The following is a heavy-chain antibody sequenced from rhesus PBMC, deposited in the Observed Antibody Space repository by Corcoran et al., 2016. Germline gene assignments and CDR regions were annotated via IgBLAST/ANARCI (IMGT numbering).Heavy chain of an antibody. CDR1: GYSISSGYD. D-gene: IGHD6-13*01. J-gene: IGHJ4*01. Sequence: QVQLQESGPGVVKPSETLSLTCGVSGYSISSGYDWSWIRHPPGKGLDWIVYMYGISGSTKYNPSLKNRGTISKDTSKNQFSLKLSSVTAADTAVYYCARRIAAPPSYYFDYWGQGVLVTVSS. V-gene: IGHV4-76*01. CDR3: ARRIAAPPSYYFDY. CDR2: MYGISGST.